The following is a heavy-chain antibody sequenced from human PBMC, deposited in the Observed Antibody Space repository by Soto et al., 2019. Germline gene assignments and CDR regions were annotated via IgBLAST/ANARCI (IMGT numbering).Heavy chain of an antibody. CDR3: ARHAMTGYYNQPSFDY. J-gene: IGHJ4*02. V-gene: IGHV4-39*01. CDR1: GGSISSSSYY. CDR2: IYYSGST. D-gene: IGHD3-9*01. Sequence: SETLSLTCTVSGGSISSSSYYWGWIRQPPGKGLEWIGSIYYSGSTYYNPSLKSRVTISVDTSKNQFSLKLSSVTAADTAVYYCARHAMTGYYNQPSFDYWGQGTLVTVSS.